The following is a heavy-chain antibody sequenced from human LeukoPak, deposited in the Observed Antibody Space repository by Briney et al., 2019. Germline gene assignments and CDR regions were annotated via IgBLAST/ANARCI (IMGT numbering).Heavy chain of an antibody. CDR2: INPSGGST. J-gene: IGHJ5*02. CDR3: ARDPRLLSGSYCNWFDP. D-gene: IGHD1-26*01. Sequence: ASVKVSCKASGYTFTSYYMHWVRQAPGQGLEWMGIINPSGGSTSYAQKFQGRVTMTRDTSTSTVYMELSSLRSEDTAVYYCARDPRLLSGSYCNWFDPWGQGTLVTVSS. CDR1: GYTFTSYY. V-gene: IGHV1-46*01.